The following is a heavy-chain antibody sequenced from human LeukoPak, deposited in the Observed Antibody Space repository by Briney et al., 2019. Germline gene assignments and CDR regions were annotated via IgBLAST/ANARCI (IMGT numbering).Heavy chain of an antibody. CDR1: DGSISNYY. CDR2: IYVSGST. Sequence: PSETLSLTCTVSDGSISNYYWTWIRQPAGKGLEWIGRIYVSGSTNYNPSLKSRVTISVDTPKDQFSLKLNSVTAADTAVYYCARGSSWYDYWGQGTLVTVSS. D-gene: IGHD6-13*01. CDR3: ARGSSWYDY. V-gene: IGHV4-4*07. J-gene: IGHJ4*02.